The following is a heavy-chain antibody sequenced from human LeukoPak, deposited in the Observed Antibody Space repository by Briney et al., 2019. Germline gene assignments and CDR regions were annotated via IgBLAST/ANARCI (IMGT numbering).Heavy chain of an antibody. D-gene: IGHD3-22*01. V-gene: IGHV3-21*01. CDR3: ARDFGYYDSSGEMAFQH. J-gene: IGHJ1*01. Sequence: GGSLRLSCAASGFTFRSYSMNWVRQAPGKGLEWVSSISSSSSYIYYADSVKGRFTISRDNAKNSLYLQMNSLRAEDTAVYYCARDFGYYDSSGEMAFQHWGQGTLVTVSS. CDR1: GFTFRSYS. CDR2: ISSSSSYI.